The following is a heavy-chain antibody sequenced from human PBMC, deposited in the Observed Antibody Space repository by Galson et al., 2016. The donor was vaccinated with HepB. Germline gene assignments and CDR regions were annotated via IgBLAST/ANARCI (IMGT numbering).Heavy chain of an antibody. D-gene: IGHD2-2*01. CDR1: GGSFSGSY. Sequence: SETLSLTCAVYGGSFSGSYWNWIRQSPGKGLEWVGEINDSGTTNYNPSLKSRVTLSLDTSKKQFSLKLSSVTAADTAVYFCARHRSYAVSGDYFDFWGQETLVTVSS. CDR2: INDSGTT. J-gene: IGHJ4*02. CDR3: ARHRSYAVSGDYFDF. V-gene: IGHV4-34*01.